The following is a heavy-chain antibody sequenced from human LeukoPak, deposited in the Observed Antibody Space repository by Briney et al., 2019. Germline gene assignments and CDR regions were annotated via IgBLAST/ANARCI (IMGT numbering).Heavy chain of an antibody. J-gene: IGHJ4*02. CDR3: ATGLGYYYDY. CDR1: ELTFTKYS. V-gene: IGHV3-74*01. D-gene: IGHD3-16*01. CDR2: ITDDGSRT. Sequence: GGSLRLSCAASELTFTKYSMHWVRQAPGKGLVWVSCITDDGSRTTYADSVRGRFTISRDNAKNTVYLQMNSLRPEDAAVYYCATGLGYYYDYWGQGTLVTVSS.